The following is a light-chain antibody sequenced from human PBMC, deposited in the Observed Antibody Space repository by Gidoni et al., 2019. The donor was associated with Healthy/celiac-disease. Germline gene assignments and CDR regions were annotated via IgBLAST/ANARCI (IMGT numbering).Light chain of an antibody. J-gene: IGLJ2*01. Sequence: SSELTQPPSVSVSPGQTASITCSGDKLGDKYACWYQQKPGQSPVLVIYQDSKRPSGIPERFSGSNSGNTATLTISGTQAMDEADYYGQAWDSSTADVVFGGGTKLXVX. V-gene: IGLV3-1*01. CDR2: QDS. CDR3: QAWDSSTADVV. CDR1: KLGDKY.